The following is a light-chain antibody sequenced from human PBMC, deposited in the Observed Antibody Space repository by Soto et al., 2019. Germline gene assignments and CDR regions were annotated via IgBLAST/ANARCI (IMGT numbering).Light chain of an antibody. J-gene: IGKJ5*01. Sequence: DIQMTQSPSSLSASVGDRGTMPCRASQSISSYLIWYQQKPGKAPKLLIYAASSLQSGVPSRFSGSGSGTDCTLTISSLQPEDFATYYCQQSYSTPVTFGQGTRLEI. CDR3: QQSYSTPVT. CDR1: QSISSY. CDR2: AAS. V-gene: IGKV1-39*01.